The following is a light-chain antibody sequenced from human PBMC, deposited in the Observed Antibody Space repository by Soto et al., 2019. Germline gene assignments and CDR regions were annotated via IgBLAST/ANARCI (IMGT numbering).Light chain of an antibody. V-gene: IGLV4-69*01. Sequence: QPVLTQSPSASASLGASVKLTCTLSSGHSNYAIAWHQQQPEKGPRYLMILNSDGSHSTGDGIPDRFSGSSSGAERYLTISSLQSEDEADYYCQTWGTGIQVFGTGTKLTVL. CDR3: QTWGTGIQV. CDR1: SGHSNYA. J-gene: IGLJ1*01. CDR2: LNSDGSH.